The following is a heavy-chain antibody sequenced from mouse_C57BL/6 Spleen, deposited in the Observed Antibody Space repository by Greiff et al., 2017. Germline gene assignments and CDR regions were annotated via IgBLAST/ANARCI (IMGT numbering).Heavy chain of an antibody. D-gene: IGHD1-1*01. CDR2: IYPRSGNT. CDR1: GYTFTSYG. J-gene: IGHJ2*01. CDR3: ARWYYGRSYDYFDY. V-gene: IGHV1-81*01. Sequence: VQLQQSGAELARPGASVKLSCKASGYTFTSYGISWVKQRTGQGLEWIGEIYPRSGNTYYNEKFKGKATLTADKSSSTAYMELRSLTSEDSAVYFCARWYYGRSYDYFDYWGQGTTLTVSS.